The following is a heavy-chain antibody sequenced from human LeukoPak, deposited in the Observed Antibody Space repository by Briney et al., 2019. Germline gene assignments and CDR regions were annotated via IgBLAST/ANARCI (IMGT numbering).Heavy chain of an antibody. CDR1: SGSISNYY. D-gene: IGHD6-19*01. J-gene: IGHJ3*02. Sequence: SETLSLTCTVSSGSISNYYWSWIRQPPGKGLEWIGYIYYSGSTNYNPSLKSRVTISVDTSKNQFSLKLSSVTAADTAVYYCARVGSGWYDDAFDIWGQGTMVTVSS. CDR2: IYYSGST. V-gene: IGHV4-59*01. CDR3: ARVGSGWYDDAFDI.